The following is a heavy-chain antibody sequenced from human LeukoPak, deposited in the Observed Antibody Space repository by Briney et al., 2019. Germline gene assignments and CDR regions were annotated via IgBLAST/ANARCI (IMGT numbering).Heavy chain of an antibody. D-gene: IGHD1-26*01. CDR1: GHTFTSYA. Sequence: ASVKVSCKASGHTFTSYAMHWVRQAPGQRLEWMGWINAGNGNTKYSQKFQGRVTITRDTSASTAYMELSSLRSEDTAVYYCARDTGGNSGSYYGYWGQGTLVTVSS. V-gene: IGHV1-3*01. J-gene: IGHJ4*02. CDR3: ARDTGGNSGSYYGY. CDR2: INAGNGNT.